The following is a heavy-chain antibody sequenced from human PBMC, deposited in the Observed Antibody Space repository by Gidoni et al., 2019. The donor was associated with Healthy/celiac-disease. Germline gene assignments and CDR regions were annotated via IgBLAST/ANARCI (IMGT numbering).Heavy chain of an antibody. CDR2: IYTSGST. CDR3: ASSLLYYYDSSGYYPLQH. V-gene: IGHV4-61*02. J-gene: IGHJ1*01. CDR1: GGSSSSRRYY. D-gene: IGHD3-22*01. Sequence: QVQLQESGPGLVKPAQPLSRTCAVPGGSSSSRRYYWSWLRQPAGKGLAWIGRIYTSGSTNYNPSLKSRVTISVDTSKTQFSLKLSSVTAADTAVYYCASSLLYYYDSSGYYPLQHWGQGTLVTVSS.